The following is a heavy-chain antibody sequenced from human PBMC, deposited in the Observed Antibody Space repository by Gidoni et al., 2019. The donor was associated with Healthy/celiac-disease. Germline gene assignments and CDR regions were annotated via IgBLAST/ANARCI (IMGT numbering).Heavy chain of an antibody. D-gene: IGHD5-18*01. Sequence: QVQLVQSGAEVKKPGASVTVSCKASGYTFTSYAMHWVRQAPGQRLEWMGWINAGNGNTKYSQKFQGRVTITRDTSASTAYMELSSLRSEDTAVYYCAGEQFANLEGQLWIQLRGFGYYGMDVWGQGTTVTVSS. J-gene: IGHJ6*02. V-gene: IGHV1-3*01. CDR3: AGEQFANLEGQLWIQLRGFGYYGMDV. CDR2: INAGNGNT. CDR1: GYTFTSYA.